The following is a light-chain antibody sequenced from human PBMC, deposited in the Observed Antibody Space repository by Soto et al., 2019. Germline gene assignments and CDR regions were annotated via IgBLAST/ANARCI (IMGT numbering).Light chain of an antibody. Sequence: DLVMTQTPLSLPVTPGEPASISCRSSQSLLYSDDGNTYLDWFLQKPGQSPQLLIYTVSYRASGVPDRFSGSGSGTDFTLKISRVEAEDVGIYYCMQRVQFPWTFGQGTKVEIK. CDR1: QSLLYSDDGNTY. CDR2: TVS. V-gene: IGKV2-40*01. J-gene: IGKJ1*01. CDR3: MQRVQFPWT.